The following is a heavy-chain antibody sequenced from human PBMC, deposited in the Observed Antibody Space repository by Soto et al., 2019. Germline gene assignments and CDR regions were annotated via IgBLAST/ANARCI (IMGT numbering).Heavy chain of an antibody. Sequence: GGSLRLSCAASGFSFSDYAMHWVRQTPGKGLEWVAMIWREGIRTFYGDSVKGRSTISRDNSKNMQYLQMSSLRPEDTAVYYCVTEQAESGWSFAYWGQGTLVTVSS. CDR2: IWREGIRT. CDR3: VTEQAESGWSFAY. V-gene: IGHV3-33*01. CDR1: GFSFSDYA. J-gene: IGHJ4*02. D-gene: IGHD6-19*01.